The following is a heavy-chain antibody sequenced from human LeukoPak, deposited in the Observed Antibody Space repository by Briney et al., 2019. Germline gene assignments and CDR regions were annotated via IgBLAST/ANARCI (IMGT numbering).Heavy chain of an antibody. CDR2: VSYDGTKT. J-gene: IGHJ6*03. D-gene: IGHD3-16*01. Sequence: GGSLRLSCAASVFSLSIYCMSCVRGAPEKGVGWVVVVSYDGTKTNSADSVKGRFSNTRDNANTSWYLQMNSLRLEDRAVYYGARGGGGKIPPSMDVWGKGATVTVSS. CDR3: ARGGGGKIPPSMDV. CDR1: VFSLSIYC. V-gene: IGHV3-30*03.